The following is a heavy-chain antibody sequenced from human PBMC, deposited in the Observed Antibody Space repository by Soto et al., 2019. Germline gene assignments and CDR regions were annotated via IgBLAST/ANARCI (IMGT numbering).Heavy chain of an antibody. CDR2: TYYRSKWYN. CDR3: ARIGLVGATTKYYYGMDV. D-gene: IGHD1-26*01. V-gene: IGHV6-1*01. CDR1: GDSVSSNSAA. J-gene: IGHJ6*02. Sequence: SQTLSLTCAISGDSVSSNSAAWNWIRQSPSRGLEWLGRTYYRSKWYNDYAVSVKGRITIXPDASKNQFSLQLNSVTPEDTAVYYCARIGLVGATTKYYYGMDVWGQGTTVTVSS.